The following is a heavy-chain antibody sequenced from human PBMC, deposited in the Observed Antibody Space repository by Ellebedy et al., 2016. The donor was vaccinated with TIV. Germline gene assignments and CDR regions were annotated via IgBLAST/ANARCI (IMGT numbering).Heavy chain of an antibody. CDR3: ARGVPVRFLEWLKGYYYYYGMDV. Sequence: SETLSLTXAVYGGSFSGYYWSWIRQPPGKGLEWIGEINHSGSTNYNPSLKSRVTISVDTSKNQFSLKLSSVTAADTAVYYCARGVPVRFLEWLKGYYYYYGMDVWGQGTTVTVSS. D-gene: IGHD3-3*01. CDR2: INHSGST. J-gene: IGHJ6*02. CDR1: GGSFSGYY. V-gene: IGHV4-34*01.